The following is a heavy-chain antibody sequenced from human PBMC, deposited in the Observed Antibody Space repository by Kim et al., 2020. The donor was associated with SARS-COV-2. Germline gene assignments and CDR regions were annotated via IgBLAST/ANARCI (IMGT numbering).Heavy chain of an antibody. CDR2: DNT. CDR3: ARGSGWAFDY. V-gene: IGHV1-3*01. Sequence: DNTKYHQKFQGRDTIARDTSASTADVELTGLRAEDTAMYYCARGSGWAFDYWGQGTLVTVAS. J-gene: IGHJ4*02. D-gene: IGHD6-19*01.